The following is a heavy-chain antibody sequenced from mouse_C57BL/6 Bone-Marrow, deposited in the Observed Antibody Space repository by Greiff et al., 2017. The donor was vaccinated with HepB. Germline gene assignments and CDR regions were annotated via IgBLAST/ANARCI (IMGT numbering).Heavy chain of an antibody. Sequence: VKLQQPGAELVKPGASVKLSCKASGYTFTSYWMHWVKQRPGQGLEWIGMIHPNSGSTNYNEKFKSKATLTVDKSSSTAYMQLSSLTSEDSAVYYCARPGYDGAWFAYWGQGTLVTVSA. J-gene: IGHJ3*01. D-gene: IGHD2-2*01. CDR3: ARPGYDGAWFAY. V-gene: IGHV1-64*01. CDR2: IHPNSGST. CDR1: GYTFTSYW.